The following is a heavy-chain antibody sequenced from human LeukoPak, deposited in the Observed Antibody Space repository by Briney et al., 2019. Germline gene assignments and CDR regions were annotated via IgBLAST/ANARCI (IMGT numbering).Heavy chain of an antibody. CDR3: ASDQRYSSGWGY. V-gene: IGHV3-21*01. CDR1: GFTFSSYS. CDR2: ISSSSSCI. Sequence: GGSLRLSCAASGFTFSSYSMNWVRQAPGKGLEWVSSISSSSSCIYYADSVKGRFTISRDNAKNSLYLQMNSLRAEDTAVYYCASDQRYSSGWGYWGQGTLVTVSS. D-gene: IGHD6-19*01. J-gene: IGHJ4*02.